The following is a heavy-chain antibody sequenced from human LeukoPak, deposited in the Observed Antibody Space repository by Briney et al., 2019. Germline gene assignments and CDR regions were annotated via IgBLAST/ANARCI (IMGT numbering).Heavy chain of an antibody. J-gene: IGHJ3*02. D-gene: IGHD4-17*01. V-gene: IGHV3-74*01. CDR3: ARVGYYGDYEGDAFDI. CDR2: INSDGSST. CDR1: GFTFSSYW. Sequence: GGSLRLSCAASGFTFSSYWMHWVRHAPGKGLVWVSRINSDGSSTSYADSVKGRFTISRDNAKNTLYLQMNSLRAEDTAVYYCARVGYYGDYEGDAFDIWGQGTMVTVSS.